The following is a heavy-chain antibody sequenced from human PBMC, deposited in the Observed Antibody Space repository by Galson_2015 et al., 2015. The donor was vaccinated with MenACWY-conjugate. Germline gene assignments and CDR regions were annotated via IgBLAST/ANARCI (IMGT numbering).Heavy chain of an antibody. CDR3: ARESSYCPGGTCGYF. CDR1: GGSFSSYG. J-gene: IGHJ4*02. Sequence: SVKVSCKASGGSFSSYGISWVRQAPGQGLEWVGGIIPVFETPEYAQKFQDRVTISADESTRTVFMELSRLRSEDTAVYFCARESSYCPGGTCGYFWGPGTPVTVSS. CDR2: IIPVFETP. D-gene: IGHD2-15*01. V-gene: IGHV1-69*13.